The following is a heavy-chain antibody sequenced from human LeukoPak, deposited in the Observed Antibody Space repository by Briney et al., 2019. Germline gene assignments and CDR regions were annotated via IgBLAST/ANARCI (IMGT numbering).Heavy chain of an antibody. CDR1: GYTFTGYY. V-gene: IGHV1-2*02. CDR3: ARANPLYCSSTTCLFDY. Sequence: GASVTVSCKASGYTFTGYYMHWVRQAPGQGFGWMGWINLNSGDTNYAHKFQGRVTMTRDTSISTAHLELSRLRSVDTAVYYCARANPLYCSSTTCLFDYWGQGTLVTVSS. J-gene: IGHJ4*02. CDR2: INLNSGDT. D-gene: IGHD2-2*01.